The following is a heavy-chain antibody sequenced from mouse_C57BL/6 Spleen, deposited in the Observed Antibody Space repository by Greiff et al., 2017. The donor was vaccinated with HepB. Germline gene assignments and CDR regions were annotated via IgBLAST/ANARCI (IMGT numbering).Heavy chain of an antibody. CDR1: GFTFSSYA. CDR3: ARREDYYGSSLFDY. J-gene: IGHJ2*01. V-gene: IGHV5-4*03. CDR2: ISDGGSYT. D-gene: IGHD1-1*01. Sequence: EVKLMESGGGLVKPGGSLKLSCAASGFTFSSYAMSWVRQTPEKRLEWVATISDGGSYTYYPDNVKGRFTISRDNAKNNLYLQMSHLKSEDTAMYYCARREDYYGSSLFDYWGQGTTLTVSS.